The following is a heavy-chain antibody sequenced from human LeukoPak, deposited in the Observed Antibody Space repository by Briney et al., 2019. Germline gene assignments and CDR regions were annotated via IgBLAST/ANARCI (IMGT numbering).Heavy chain of an antibody. J-gene: IGHJ4*02. D-gene: IGHD2/OR15-2a*01. CDR3: ARTAPGLDFFDY. V-gene: IGHV4-59*08. Sequence: SETLSLTCTVSGGSISSYYWSWIRQPPGKGLEWIGYIYYSGSTNYNPSLKSRVTISVDTSKNQFSLKLSSVTAADTAVYYCARTAPGLDFFDYWGQGNLVTVSS. CDR1: GGSISSYY. CDR2: IYYSGST.